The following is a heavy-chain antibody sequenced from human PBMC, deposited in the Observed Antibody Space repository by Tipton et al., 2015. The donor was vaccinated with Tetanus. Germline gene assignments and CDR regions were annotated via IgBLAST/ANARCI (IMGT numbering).Heavy chain of an antibody. CDR2: ISYDGSNK. D-gene: IGHD1-26*01. CDR3: AKGYGGSYQIFRYGMDV. CDR1: GFTFSSYG. Sequence: SLRLSCAASGFTFSSYGMHWVRQATGKGLEWVAVISYDGSNKYYADSVKGRFTISRDNSKNTLYLQMNSLRAEDTAVYYCAKGYGGSYQIFRYGMDVWGQGTTVTVSS. J-gene: IGHJ6*02. V-gene: IGHV3-30*18.